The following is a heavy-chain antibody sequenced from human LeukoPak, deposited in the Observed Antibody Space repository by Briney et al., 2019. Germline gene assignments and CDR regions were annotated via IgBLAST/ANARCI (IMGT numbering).Heavy chain of an antibody. J-gene: IGHJ4*02. CDR3: AKEYCGGGRCNDDFFDY. V-gene: IGHV3-30*18. D-gene: IGHD2-15*01. CDR2: ISYDEKTK. CDR1: GFTFSTNG. Sequence: GGSLRLSCAASGFTFSTNGMHWVRQAPGKGLEWVAVISYDEKTKYYADSVKGRFTISRDNSRNTLYLEMNSLRAEDTAVYYCAKEYCGGGRCNDDFFDYWGQGTPVTVSS.